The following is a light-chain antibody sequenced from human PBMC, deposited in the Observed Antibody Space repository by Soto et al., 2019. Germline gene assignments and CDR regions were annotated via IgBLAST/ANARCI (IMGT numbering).Light chain of an antibody. V-gene: IGLV2-14*01. Sequence: QSALTQPASVSGSPGQSITISCTGTSSDVGGYNYVSWYQQHPGKAPQVMIYDVTNRPSGVSNRFSGSKSSNTASLTISGLQAEDEADYYCSSYTSRSTRVVFGGGTKLTVL. J-gene: IGLJ3*02. CDR2: DVT. CDR3: SSYTSRSTRVV. CDR1: SSDVGGYNY.